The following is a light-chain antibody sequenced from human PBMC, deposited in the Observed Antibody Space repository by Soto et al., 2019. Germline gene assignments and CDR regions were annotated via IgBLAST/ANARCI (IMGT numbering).Light chain of an antibody. Sequence: DIQMTQSPCSVSASVGDRVNITFLASQGISSWLAWYQQKPGKAPKLLIYAASNLQSGVTSRFSGSGSGTDFALNISRLQTEDFATYYCQQVNSFPLTVGGGTKVDI. J-gene: IGKJ4*01. CDR2: AAS. V-gene: IGKV1-12*01. CDR3: QQVNSFPLT. CDR1: QGISSW.